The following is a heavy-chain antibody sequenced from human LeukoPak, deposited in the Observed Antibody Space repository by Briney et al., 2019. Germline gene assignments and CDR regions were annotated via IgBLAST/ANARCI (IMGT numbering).Heavy chain of an antibody. Sequence: ASVKVTCKASAGTFSSYAISLGRQAPGQGREWRGGIIPIFGTANYAQQFQGRVTITAAKSTSTDYMELSSLRSEDTAVYYCARGRRSRSSTFSGDYWGQGTLVTVSS. CDR3: ARGRRSRSSTFSGDY. CDR2: IIPIFGTA. CDR1: AGTFSSYA. D-gene: IGHD6-6*01. V-gene: IGHV1-69*06. J-gene: IGHJ4*02.